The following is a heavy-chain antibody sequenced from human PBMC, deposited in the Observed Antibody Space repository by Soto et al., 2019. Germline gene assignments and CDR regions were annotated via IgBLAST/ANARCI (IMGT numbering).Heavy chain of an antibody. V-gene: IGHV5-51*01. CDR3: ARRGRGAFWGPLKYFDY. CDR2: IYFDDSDT. D-gene: IGHD3-16*01. J-gene: IGHJ4*02. CDR1: GDSFTSYW. Sequence: PGESLKISCKGSGDSFTSYWIAWVRQMPGKGLEWMGIIYFDDSDTTYSPSFQGQVTISVDKSISAAYLQWSSLKASDSAMYYCARRGRGAFWGPLKYFDYWGQGTPVTVSS.